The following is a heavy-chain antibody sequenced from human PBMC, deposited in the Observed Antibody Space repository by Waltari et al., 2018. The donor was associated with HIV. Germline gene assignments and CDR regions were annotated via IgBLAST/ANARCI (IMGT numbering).Heavy chain of an antibody. V-gene: IGHV3-21*06. CDR2: ISNRSDFI. J-gene: IGHJ4*02. CDR1: GFSFSSFS. D-gene: IGHD5-18*01. CDR3: ASLPTEGQPPRVF. Sequence: EVHLVESGGGLVKPGGSLRLSCTASGFSFSSFSMNWVRQVPGKGLGWVSAISNRSDFINYADSVKGRFTIYRDNAANSLYLQMNALRNEDTAVYFCASLPTEGQPPRVFWGQGIIVTVSS.